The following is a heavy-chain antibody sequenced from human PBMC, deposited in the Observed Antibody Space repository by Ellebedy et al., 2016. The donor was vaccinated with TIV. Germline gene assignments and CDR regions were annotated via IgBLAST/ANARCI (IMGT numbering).Heavy chain of an antibody. CDR2: IWSDGNNK. Sequence: GESLKISCAASGFTFGTFGIHWVRQAPGKGLEWVAVIWSDGNNKYYADFVEGRFTTSRDNSKSTAYLQMNSLRAEDTAVYYCARVHCGSVSCYGWDLDYWGQGTLVTVSS. CDR1: GFTFGTFG. J-gene: IGHJ4*02. D-gene: IGHD5-18*01. CDR3: ARVHCGSVSCYGWDLDY. V-gene: IGHV3-33*08.